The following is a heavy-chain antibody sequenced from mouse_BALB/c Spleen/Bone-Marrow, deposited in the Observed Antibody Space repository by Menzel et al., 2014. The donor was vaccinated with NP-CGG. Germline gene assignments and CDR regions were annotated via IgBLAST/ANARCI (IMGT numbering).Heavy chain of an antibody. V-gene: IGHV1S56*01. CDR1: GYTFTSYD. J-gene: IGHJ3*01. D-gene: IGHD3-2*01. CDR3: ARSGDSSGYGFAY. CDR2: IYPGDGST. Sequence: QVHVKQSGPELVKPGALVKISCKASGYTFTSYDINWVKQRPGQGLEWIGWIYPGDGSTKYNEKFKGKATLTADESSSTAYMQLSSLTSENSAVYFCARSGDSSGYGFAYWGQGTLVTVSA.